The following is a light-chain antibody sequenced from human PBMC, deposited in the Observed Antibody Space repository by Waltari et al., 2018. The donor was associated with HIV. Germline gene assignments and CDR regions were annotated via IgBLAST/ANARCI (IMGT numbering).Light chain of an antibody. Sequence: DIVMTQSPDSLDVSLGERATINCRSSQSLYNSNNKNSLAWYQQKPGQPPKLLIYCASTRNSGVPDRFTGSGSGTDFTLSISSLQAEDVAVYYCQQHDVSPYTFGQGTKV. CDR1: QSLYNSNNKNS. CDR3: QQHDVSPYT. V-gene: IGKV4-1*01. J-gene: IGKJ2*01. CDR2: CAS.